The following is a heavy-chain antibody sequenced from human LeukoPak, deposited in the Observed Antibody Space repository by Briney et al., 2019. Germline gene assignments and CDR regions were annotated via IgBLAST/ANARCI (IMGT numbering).Heavy chain of an antibody. V-gene: IGHV3-30*18. J-gene: IGHJ4*02. Sequence: PGKSLTLSCVASGFTFSTYGMHWVRQAPGKGLEWVAVMSYDGTYKSYADSVKGRFTVSRDNPENTLYLQMNSLSAEDTAVYYCAKANAREFDYWGQGTLVTVSS. CDR1: GFTFSTYG. CDR2: MSYDGTYK. D-gene: IGHD3-10*02. CDR3: AKANAREFDY.